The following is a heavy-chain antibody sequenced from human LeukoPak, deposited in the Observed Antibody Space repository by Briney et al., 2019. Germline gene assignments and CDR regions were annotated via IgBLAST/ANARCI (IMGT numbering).Heavy chain of an antibody. CDR3: ARDPSDYYDSSGYHPSN. Sequence: SQTLSLTCTVSGGSISSGDYYWGWIRQPPGKGLEWIGYIYYSGSTYYNPSLKSRVTISVDTSKNQFSLKLSSVTAADTAVYYCARDPSDYYDSSGYHPSNWGQGTLVTVSS. J-gene: IGHJ4*02. D-gene: IGHD3-22*01. CDR2: IYYSGST. V-gene: IGHV4-30-4*08. CDR1: GGSISSGDYY.